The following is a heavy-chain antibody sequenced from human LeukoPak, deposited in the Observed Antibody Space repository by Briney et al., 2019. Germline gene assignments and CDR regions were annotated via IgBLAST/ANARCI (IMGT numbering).Heavy chain of an antibody. V-gene: IGHV1-46*01. CDR2: IHPSGCNT. CDR1: VYTFTSYY. J-gene: IGHJ4*02. D-gene: IGHD2-2*01. CDR3: AGDCSSTRCQSRVFDN. Sequence: ASVKVSCKASVYTFTSYYMHWVRQAPAQGLEWMGIIHPSGCNTNYAQKFQGRVAMKRHTSTTTVYMELRSLRSENTAIYSCAGDCSSTRCQSRVFDNWGQGTLVTVSS.